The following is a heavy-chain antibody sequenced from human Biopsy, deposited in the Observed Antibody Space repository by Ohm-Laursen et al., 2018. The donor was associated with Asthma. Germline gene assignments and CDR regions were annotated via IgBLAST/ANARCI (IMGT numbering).Heavy chain of an antibody. J-gene: IGHJ3*02. CDR1: GFSFGSYG. V-gene: IGHV3-30*03. D-gene: IGHD4-23*01. CDR2: ISYDGSSI. Sequence: SLRLSCAASGFSFGSYGMHWVRQAPGKGLEWVAVISYDGSSIYYADSVKGRFTISRDNSKNTLSLQMNSLRAEDTAVYYCARAYGGSFFSGSFDNWGQGTMVTVSS. CDR3: ARAYGGSFFSGSFDN.